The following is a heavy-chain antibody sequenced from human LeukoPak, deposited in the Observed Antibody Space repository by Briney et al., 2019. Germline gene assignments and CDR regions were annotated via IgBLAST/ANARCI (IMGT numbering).Heavy chain of an antibody. CDR3: AALDY. J-gene: IGHJ4*02. Sequence: GGSLRLSCAASGFTFSDYGMHWVRQAPGKGLGWVANIKQDGSEKYYVDSVKGRFTISRDNAKNSLYLQMNSLRAEDTAVYYCAALDYWGQGTLVTVSS. CDR2: IKQDGSEK. V-gene: IGHV3-7*01. CDR1: GFTFSDYG.